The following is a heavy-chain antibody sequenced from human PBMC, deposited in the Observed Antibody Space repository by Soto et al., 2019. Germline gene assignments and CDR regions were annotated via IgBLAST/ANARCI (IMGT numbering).Heavy chain of an antibody. CDR1: GGSVSSGSYY. CDR2: IYYSGST. Sequence: LETLSLTCTVSGGSVSSGSYYWSWIRQPPGKGLEWIGHIYYSGSTNYNPSLKSRVTISVDPSKNQFSLKLSSVTAADTAVYYGANWSRYVPVDYWGQGTLVTVSS. CDR3: ANWSRYVPVDY. J-gene: IGHJ4*02. V-gene: IGHV4-61*01. D-gene: IGHD1-1*01.